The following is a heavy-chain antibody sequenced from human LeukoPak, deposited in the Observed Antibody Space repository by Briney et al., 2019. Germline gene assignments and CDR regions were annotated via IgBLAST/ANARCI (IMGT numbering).Heavy chain of an antibody. Sequence: ASVKVSCKASGYTFTSYDINWVRQAPGQGLEWMGRIIPVLAIANYAQKFQGRVTITADKSTSTAYMELSSLRSEDTAVYYCARDNGDYDAFDIWGQGTMVTVSS. CDR1: GYTFTSYD. CDR2: IIPVLAIA. D-gene: IGHD4-17*01. J-gene: IGHJ3*02. CDR3: ARDNGDYDAFDI. V-gene: IGHV1-69*04.